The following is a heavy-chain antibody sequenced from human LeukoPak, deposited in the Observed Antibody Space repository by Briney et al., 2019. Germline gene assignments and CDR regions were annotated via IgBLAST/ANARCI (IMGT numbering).Heavy chain of an antibody. D-gene: IGHD6-19*01. CDR2: IYYSGST. CDR1: GGSISSSSYY. J-gene: IGHJ5*02. V-gene: IGHV4-39*07. CDR3: ARGPVAGKGSNWFDP. Sequence: ASETLSLTCTVSGGSISSSSYYWGWIRQPPGKGLEWIGSIYYSGSTYYNPSLKSRVTISVDTSKNQFSLKLSSVTAADTAVYYCARGPVAGKGSNWFDPWGQGTLVTVSS.